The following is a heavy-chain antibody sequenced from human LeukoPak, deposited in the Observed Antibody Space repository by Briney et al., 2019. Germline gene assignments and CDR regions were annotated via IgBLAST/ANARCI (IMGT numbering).Heavy chain of an antibody. CDR3: ARDLSGIAGYTYGRGIDY. J-gene: IGHJ4*02. Sequence: PGGSLRLSCAASGFTFSSYWMSWVRQAPGKGLEWVANINQDGSEKYYVDSVKGRFTISRDNAKNSLYLQMNSLRAEDTAVYYCARDLSGIAGYTYGRGIDYWGQGTLVTVSS. CDR1: GFTFSSYW. V-gene: IGHV3-7*01. D-gene: IGHD5-18*01. CDR2: INQDGSEK.